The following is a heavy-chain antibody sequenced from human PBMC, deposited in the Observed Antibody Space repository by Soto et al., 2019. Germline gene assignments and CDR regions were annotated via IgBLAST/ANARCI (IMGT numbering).Heavy chain of an antibody. CDR1: GYTFTGYY. Sequence: ASVKVSCKASGYTFTGYYMHWVRQAPGQGLEWMGWINPNSGGTNYAQKFQGRVTMTRDTSISTAYMELSRLRSDDTAVYYCARAPVAPITMIVAGVGMDVWGQGTTVTVSS. CDR2: INPNSGGT. J-gene: IGHJ6*02. V-gene: IGHV1-2*02. D-gene: IGHD3-22*01. CDR3: ARAPVAPITMIVAGVGMDV.